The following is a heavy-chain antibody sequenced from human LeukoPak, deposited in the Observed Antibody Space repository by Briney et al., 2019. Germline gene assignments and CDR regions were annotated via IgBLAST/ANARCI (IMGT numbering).Heavy chain of an antibody. CDR1: GFTFSSYA. CDR2: ISGSGGST. J-gene: IGHJ3*02. CDR3: AKDHRTVVITSDAFDI. Sequence: GGSLRLSCAASGFTFSSYAMSWVRQAPGKGLEWVSAISGSGGSTYYADSVKGRFTISRDNSKNTLYLQMNSLRAEDTAVYYCAKDHRTVVITSDAFDIWGQGTMVTASS. D-gene: IGHD3-22*01. V-gene: IGHV3-23*01.